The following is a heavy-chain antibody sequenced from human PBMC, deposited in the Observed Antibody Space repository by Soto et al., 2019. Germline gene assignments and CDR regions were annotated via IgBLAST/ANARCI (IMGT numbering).Heavy chain of an antibody. V-gene: IGHV3-30*18. CDR2: ISYDGSNK. CDR1: GFTFSSYG. J-gene: IGHJ6*02. CDR3: AKPHPTPDYDFWSGNYHGMDV. D-gene: IGHD3-3*01. Sequence: PGGSLRLSCAASGFTFSSYGMHWVRQAPGKGLEWVAVISYDGSNKYCADSVKGRFTISRDNSKNTLYLQMNSLRAEDTAVYYCAKPHPTPDYDFWSGNYHGMDVWGQGTTVTVSS.